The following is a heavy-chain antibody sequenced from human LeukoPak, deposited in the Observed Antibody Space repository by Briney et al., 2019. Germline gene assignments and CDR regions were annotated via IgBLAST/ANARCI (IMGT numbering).Heavy chain of an antibody. D-gene: IGHD3-22*01. CDR3: AKVMDYYDSSGYYY. CDR2: ISSSSSYI. Sequence: PGGSLRLSCAASGFTFSSYSMNWVRQAPGKGLEWVSSISSSSSYIYYADSVKGRFTISRDNAKNSLYLQMNSLRAEDTAVYYCAKVMDYYDSSGYYYWGQGTLVTVSS. CDR1: GFTFSSYS. J-gene: IGHJ4*02. V-gene: IGHV3-21*04.